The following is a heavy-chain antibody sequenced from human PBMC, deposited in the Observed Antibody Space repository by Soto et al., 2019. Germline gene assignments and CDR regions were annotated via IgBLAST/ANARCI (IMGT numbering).Heavy chain of an antibody. D-gene: IGHD6-13*01. V-gene: IGHV1-3*01. Sequence: ALVKVSCKASGYTFTSYAMHWVRQAPGQRLEWMGWINAGNGNTKYSQKFQGRVTITRDTPASTAYMELSSLRSEDTAVYYCARVGQQLVTGDFDYWGQGTLVTVSS. CDR3: ARVGQQLVTGDFDY. CDR1: GYTFTSYA. J-gene: IGHJ4*02. CDR2: INAGNGNT.